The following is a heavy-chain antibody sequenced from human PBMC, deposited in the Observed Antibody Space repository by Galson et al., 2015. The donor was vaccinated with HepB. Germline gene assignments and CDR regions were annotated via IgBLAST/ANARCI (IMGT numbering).Heavy chain of an antibody. D-gene: IGHD2-21*02. CDR3: ARPAPGDQSDQVGGFDY. CDR1: GYKFSDYW. J-gene: IGHJ4*02. CDR2: IYPDDSST. Sequence: QSGAEVKKPGDFLKVSCKGSGYKFSDYWIAWVRQMPGKGLEWMGLIYPDDSSTTYSPSFQGQVIMSADRSINVAYLEWSSLEASDSGMYYCARPAPGDQSDQVGGFDYWGQGTLVTVSS. V-gene: IGHV5-51*01.